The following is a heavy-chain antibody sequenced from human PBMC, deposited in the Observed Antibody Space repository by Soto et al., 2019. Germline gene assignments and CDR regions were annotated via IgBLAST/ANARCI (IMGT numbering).Heavy chain of an antibody. CDR3: ARAPLGIIVAPDF. J-gene: IGHJ4*02. CDR2: INPASGKT. Sequence: ASVKVSCKASGYTFTDYSLQWVRQAPGQGLEWMGWINPASGKTNYSQKFRGRATVSTDTSITTAYMELSSLTSDDTAVYYCARAPLGIIVAPDFWGQGTLVTVSS. V-gene: IGHV1-3*01. CDR1: GYTFTDYS. D-gene: IGHD3-22*01.